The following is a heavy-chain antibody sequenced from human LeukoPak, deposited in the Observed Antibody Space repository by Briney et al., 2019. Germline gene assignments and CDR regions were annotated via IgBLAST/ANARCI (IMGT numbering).Heavy chain of an antibody. CDR1: GGSISSSSYY. CDR3: ARDIGSTDDQVPAASSGTYYYGSGSYRKTVNWFDP. Sequence: SETLSLTCTVSGGSISSSSYYWGWIRQPPGKGLEWIGSIYYSGSTYYNPSLKSRVTISVDTSKNQFSLKLSSVTAADTAVYYCARDIGSTDDQVPAASSGTYYYGSGSYRKTVNWFDPWGQGTLVTVSS. CDR2: IYYSGST. D-gene: IGHD3-10*01. V-gene: IGHV4-39*07. J-gene: IGHJ5*02.